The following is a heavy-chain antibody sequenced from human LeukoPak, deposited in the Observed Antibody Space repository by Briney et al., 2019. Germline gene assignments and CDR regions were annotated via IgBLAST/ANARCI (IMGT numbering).Heavy chain of an antibody. Sequence: PGGSLRLSCAVSGFTVFNNYMSWVRQAPGKGLEWMGYIYYSGSTNYNPSLKSRVTISVDTSKNQFSLKLSSVTAADTAVYYCAREGASPNYGGNALDYWGQGTLVTVSS. CDR3: AREGASPNYGGNALDY. CDR2: IYYSGST. D-gene: IGHD4-23*01. V-gene: IGHV4-59*02. CDR1: GFTVFNNY. J-gene: IGHJ4*02.